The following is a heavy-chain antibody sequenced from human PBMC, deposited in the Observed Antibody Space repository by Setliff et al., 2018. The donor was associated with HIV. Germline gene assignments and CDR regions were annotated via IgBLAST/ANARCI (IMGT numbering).Heavy chain of an antibody. V-gene: IGHV1-2*02. J-gene: IGHJ5*02. CDR1: GYTFTGYY. Sequence: ASVKVSCKASGYTFTGYYIHWVRQAPGQGLEWMGWVKPNSDDTIYAQTFQGRVTMTRGTSTSTAYMELSRLRSDDTAVYYCARTEYFDFWSGPRGFDPWGQGTLVTVSS. D-gene: IGHD3-3*01. CDR3: ARTEYFDFWSGPRGFDP. CDR2: VKPNSDDT.